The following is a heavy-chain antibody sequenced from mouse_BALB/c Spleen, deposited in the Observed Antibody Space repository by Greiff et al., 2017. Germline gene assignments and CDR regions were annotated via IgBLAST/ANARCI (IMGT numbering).Heavy chain of an antibody. Sequence: EVKLMESGPSLVKPSQTLSLTCSVTGDSITSGYWNWIRKFPGNKLEYMGYISYSGSTYYNPSLKSRISITRDTSKNQYYLQLNSVTTEDTATYYCARGEVPDWYFDVWGAGTTVTVSS. V-gene: IGHV3-8*02. CDR3: ARGEVPDWYFDV. D-gene: IGHD2-14*01. J-gene: IGHJ1*01. CDR1: GDSITSGY. CDR2: ISYSGST.